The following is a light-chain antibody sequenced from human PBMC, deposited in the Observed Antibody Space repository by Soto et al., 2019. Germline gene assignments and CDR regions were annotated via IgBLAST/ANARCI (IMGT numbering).Light chain of an antibody. J-gene: IGKJ1*01. CDR1: QSVTRTY. CDR2: AAS. CDR3: HQYDSWT. V-gene: IGKV3-20*01. Sequence: IVLAQSPGTLSLSPGERATLSCRASQSVTRTYLSWYQQKPGQAPRLLFYAASSRATGIPDRFSGSGSGTDFTLTISRLEPEDFAVYYCHQYDSWTFGQGTKVDIK.